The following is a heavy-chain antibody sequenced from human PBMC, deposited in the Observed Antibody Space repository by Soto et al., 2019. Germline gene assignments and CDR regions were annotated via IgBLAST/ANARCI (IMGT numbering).Heavy chain of an antibody. V-gene: IGHV3-21*01. CDR3: ARDNLAFQGAFAL. D-gene: IGHD3-16*01. Sequence: GGSLRLSCAASGFIFSDFQINWVRQAPGRGLEWLSSITGTSAFTHYADSIEGRFTISRDNPNNLLFLQMDNLRPEDTAVYYCARDNLAFQGAFALWGQGTLVTVSS. J-gene: IGHJ4*02. CDR1: GFIFSDFQ. CDR2: ITGTSAFT.